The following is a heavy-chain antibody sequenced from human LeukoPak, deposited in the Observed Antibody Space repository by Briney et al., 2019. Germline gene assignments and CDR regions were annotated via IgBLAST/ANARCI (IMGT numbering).Heavy chain of an antibody. Sequence: GGSLRLSCAASGFTFGTYAVNWVRQAPGKGLEWVSTIGGSGGTIYYADSVKGRFTISRDNSKNTLYLQMSSLRAEDTAIYYCAKDRGRYYDSSGYYWGYYFDSWGQGILVTVST. V-gene: IGHV3-23*01. J-gene: IGHJ4*02. CDR3: AKDRGRYYDSSGYYWGYYFDS. D-gene: IGHD3-22*01. CDR2: IGGSGGTI. CDR1: GFTFGTYA.